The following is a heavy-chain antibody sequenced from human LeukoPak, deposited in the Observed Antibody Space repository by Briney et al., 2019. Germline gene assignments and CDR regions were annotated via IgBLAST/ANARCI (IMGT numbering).Heavy chain of an antibody. D-gene: IGHD1/OR15-1a*01. J-gene: IGHJ4*02. V-gene: IGHV6-1*01. CDR2: TYYRSKWYS. Sequence: SQTLSLTCAISGDSVSSNTGIWNWIRESPSRGLEWLGRTYYRSKWYSDSAVSVKSRITINTATSKNQFSLQLNSATPEDTAVDYCVRAGHGTAAGLFDSWGQGTQVTVSS. CDR1: GDSVSSNTGI. CDR3: VRAGHGTAAGLFDS.